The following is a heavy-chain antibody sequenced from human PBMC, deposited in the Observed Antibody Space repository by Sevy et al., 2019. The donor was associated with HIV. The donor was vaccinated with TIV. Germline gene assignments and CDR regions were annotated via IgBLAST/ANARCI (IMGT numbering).Heavy chain of an antibody. CDR3: AKGEGYCSGGSYYPGVT. D-gene: IGHD2-15*01. Sequence: GGSLRLSCAASGFTFSSHGMHWVRRAPGKGLEWVGLISFDGNKRYYPDSVKGRFTISRDNSKNTLYLQMNGLRAEDTAVYYCAKGEGYCSGGSYYPGVTWGQGTLVTVSS. J-gene: IGHJ5*02. V-gene: IGHV3-30*18. CDR1: GFTFSSHG. CDR2: ISFDGNKR.